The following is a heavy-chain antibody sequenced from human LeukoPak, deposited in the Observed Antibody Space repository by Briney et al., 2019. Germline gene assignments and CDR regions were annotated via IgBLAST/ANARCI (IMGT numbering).Heavy chain of an antibody. V-gene: IGHV3-11*01. CDR3: ARPLVSGDYFDY. J-gene: IGHJ4*02. D-gene: IGHD3-9*01. Sequence: GGSLRLSCAASGFTFSDYYMSWIRQAPGKGLEWVSYISSSGSTIYYADSVKGRFTISGDNAKNSLYLQMNSLRAEDTAVYYCARPLVSGDYFDYWGQGTLVTVSS. CDR1: GFTFSDYY. CDR2: ISSSGSTI.